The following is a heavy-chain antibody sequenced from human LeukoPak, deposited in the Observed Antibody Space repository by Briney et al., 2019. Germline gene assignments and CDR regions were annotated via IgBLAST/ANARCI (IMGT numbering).Heavy chain of an antibody. V-gene: IGHV3-23*01. CDR1: GFTFSSYA. J-gene: IGHJ4*02. Sequence: PGGSLRLSCAASGFTFSSYAMSWVRQAPGKGLEWVSAISGSGGSTYYADSVKGRFTISRDNSKNMLYLQVNSLRAEDTAVYYCAKGIAVAALFDYWGQGTLVTVSS. CDR3: AKGIAVAALFDY. D-gene: IGHD6-19*01. CDR2: ISGSGGST.